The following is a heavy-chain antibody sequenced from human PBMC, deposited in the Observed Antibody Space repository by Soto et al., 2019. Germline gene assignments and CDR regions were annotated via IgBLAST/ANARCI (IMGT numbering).Heavy chain of an antibody. J-gene: IGHJ4*02. V-gene: IGHV3-30*18. D-gene: IGHD5-18*01. Sequence: QVQLVESGGGVVQPGRSLRLSCAASRFTFSNYGMQWVRQAPGKGLEWVAVISHDGTVKYYADSVKGRFTISRDNFQNTLDLQMDSLRAEDTAVYYCAKVRDTRSSSCFDSWGQGTLVTVSS. CDR3: AKVRDTRSSSCFDS. CDR1: RFTFSNYG. CDR2: ISHDGTVK.